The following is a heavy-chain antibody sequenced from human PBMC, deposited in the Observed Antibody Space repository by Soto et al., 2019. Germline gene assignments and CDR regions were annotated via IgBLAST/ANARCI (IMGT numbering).Heavy chain of an antibody. V-gene: IGHV3-30-3*01. CDR2: ISYDGSNK. J-gene: IGHJ4*02. CDR1: GFTFSSYA. CDR3: ASISVGAGIDY. D-gene: IGHD1-26*01. Sequence: PGGSLRLSCAASGFTFSSYAMHWVRQAPGKGLEWVAVISYDGSNKYYADSVKGRFTISRDNSKNTLYLQMNSLRAEDTAVYYCASISVGAGIDYWGQGTLVTVSS.